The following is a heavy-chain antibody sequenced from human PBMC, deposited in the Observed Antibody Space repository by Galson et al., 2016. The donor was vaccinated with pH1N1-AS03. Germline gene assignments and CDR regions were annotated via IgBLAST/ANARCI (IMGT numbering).Heavy chain of an antibody. CDR1: GFRFIDYW. CDR2: IYQDGSEK. V-gene: IGHV3-7*01. CDR3: TSGMVELDY. D-gene: IGHD3-10*01. J-gene: IGHJ4*02. Sequence: SLRLSCAASGFRFIDYWMTWVRQAPGKGLEWVANIYQDGSEKYYMDSVEGRFTISRDNAKNSLSLQMNSLRSEDTAVYYCTSGMVELDYWGQGTLVTVSS.